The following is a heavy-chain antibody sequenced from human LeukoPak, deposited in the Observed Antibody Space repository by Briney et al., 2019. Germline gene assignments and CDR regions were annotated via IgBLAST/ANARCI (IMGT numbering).Heavy chain of an antibody. V-gene: IGHV3-30*18. J-gene: IGHJ5*02. CDR3: AKGDGINHYHWFDP. Sequence: PGGSLRLSCVASGFTFRSYGMHWVRQAPGKGLEWVAVISYDGSNKYYADSVEGRFTISRDNSKNTLYLQMNSLRVEDTALYYCAKGDGINHYHWFDPWGQGTQVTVSS. D-gene: IGHD2-21*02. CDR2: ISYDGSNK. CDR1: GFTFRSYG.